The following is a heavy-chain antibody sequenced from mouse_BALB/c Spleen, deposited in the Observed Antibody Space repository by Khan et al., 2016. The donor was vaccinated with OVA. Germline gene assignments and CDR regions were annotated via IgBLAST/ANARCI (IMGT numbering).Heavy chain of an antibody. D-gene: IGHD2-1*01. Sequence: EVQLQESGGGLVEPGGSLKLSCAASGFTFSSFVMSWVRQTPEKRLEWVATISSAATYTYYPASVKGRFTISRDHAKNTLYLQMNSLRSDDTAIYNCTNGNYGWFAYWGQGTLVTVST. CDR3: TNGNYGWFAY. CDR2: ISSAATYT. V-gene: IGHV5-9-3*01. J-gene: IGHJ3*01. CDR1: GFTFSSFV.